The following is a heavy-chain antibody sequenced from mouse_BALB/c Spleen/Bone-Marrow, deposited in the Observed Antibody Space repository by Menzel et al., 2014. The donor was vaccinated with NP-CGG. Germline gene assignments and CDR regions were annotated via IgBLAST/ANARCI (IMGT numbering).Heavy chain of an antibody. CDR3: TRGDDYDEEFAY. V-gene: IGHV1S81*02. D-gene: IGHD2-4*01. CDR1: GYTFTSYY. J-gene: IGHJ3*01. Sequence: QVQLQQSGAELVKPGASVKLSCKASGYTFTSYYMYWVKQRPGQGLEWIGGINPSNGGTNFNEKFKSKATLTVDKSSSTAYMQLSSLTSDDYAVYYCTRGDDYDEEFAYWGQGTLVTVSA. CDR2: INPSNGGT.